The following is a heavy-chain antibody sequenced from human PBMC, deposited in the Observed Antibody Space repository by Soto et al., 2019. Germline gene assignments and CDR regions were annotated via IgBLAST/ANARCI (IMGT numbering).Heavy chain of an antibody. CDR2: IYATGTT. CDR1: GASISGFY. CDR3: VRDGTKTLRDWFDP. D-gene: IGHD1-1*01. J-gene: IGHJ5*02. V-gene: IGHV4-4*07. Sequence: PSETLSLTCTVSGASISGFYWSGIRKSAGKGLEWIGRIYATGTTDYNPSLKSRVMMSVDTSKKQFSLKLRSVTAADTAVYHCVRDGTKTLRDWFDPWGQGISVTVS.